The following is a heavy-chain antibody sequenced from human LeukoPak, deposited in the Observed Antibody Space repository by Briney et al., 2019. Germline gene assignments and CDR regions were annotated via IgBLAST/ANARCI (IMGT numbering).Heavy chain of an antibody. J-gene: IGHJ4*02. CDR3: ARSSSGPNYDFWSGYFREFDY. D-gene: IGHD3-3*01. V-gene: IGHV5-51*01. CDR1: GYSLTSYW. Sequence: GESLKISCKGSGYSLTSYWIGWVRQMPGKGLEWMGIIYPGDSDTRYSPSFQGQVTISADKSISSAYLQWSSLKASDTAMYYCARSSSGPNYDFWSGYFREFDYWGQGTLVTVSS. CDR2: IYPGDSDT.